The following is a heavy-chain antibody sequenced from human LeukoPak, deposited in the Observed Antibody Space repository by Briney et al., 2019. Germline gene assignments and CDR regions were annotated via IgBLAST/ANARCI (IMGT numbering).Heavy chain of an antibody. CDR1: GFTFDDYA. CDR2: ISWNSGSI. J-gene: IGHJ4*02. Sequence: GRSLRLSCAASGFTFDDYAMQWVRQAPGKGPEWVSGISWNSGSIGYADSVKGRFTISRDNAKNSLYLQMNSLRTDDTALYYCAKDVSGRSNGDYRYFDYWGQGTLVTVSS. V-gene: IGHV3-9*01. CDR3: AKDVSGRSNGDYRYFDY. D-gene: IGHD4-17*01.